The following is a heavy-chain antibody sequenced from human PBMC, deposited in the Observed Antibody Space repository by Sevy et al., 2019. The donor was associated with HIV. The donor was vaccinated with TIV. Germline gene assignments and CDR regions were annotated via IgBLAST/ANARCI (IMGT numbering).Heavy chain of an antibody. CDR1: GFTFSDYY. D-gene: IGHD6-13*01. CDR2: ISSGSTYI. J-gene: IGHJ4*02. V-gene: IGHV3-11*06. Sequence: GGSLRLSCAASGFTFSDYYMTWIRQAPGKGLEWVSYISSGSTYINYADSVKGRFTISEDNAKNSRYLQMNSLRAEDTAVYYCAKDSRVYSSSHFDYWGQGTLVTVSS. CDR3: AKDSRVYSSSHFDY.